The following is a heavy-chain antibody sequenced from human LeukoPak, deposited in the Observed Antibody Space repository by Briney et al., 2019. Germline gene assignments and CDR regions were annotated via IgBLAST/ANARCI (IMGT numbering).Heavy chain of an antibody. J-gene: IGHJ4*02. CDR1: GFIFSDHY. CDR2: IRNRPNRHAT. CDR3: VRRYGGFDY. Sequence: GGSLRLSCQASGFIFSDHYMDWVRQAPGKGLEWVGRIRNRPNRHATEYAAAVKGRFTISRDDSKNSLYLQMDSLKTDDTAVYFCVRRYGGFDYWGQGTLVTVSS. D-gene: IGHD3-10*01. V-gene: IGHV3-72*01.